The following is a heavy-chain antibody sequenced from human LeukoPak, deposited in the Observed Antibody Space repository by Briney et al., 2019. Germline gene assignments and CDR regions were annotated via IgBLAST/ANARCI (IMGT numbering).Heavy chain of an antibody. CDR1: GFTFSNYA. J-gene: IGHJ4*02. Sequence: GSSLRLSCAASGFTFSNYAMHWVRQAPGKGLEGVAVIWYDGSNKYYADSVKGRFTISRDNSENTLYLQMNSLRAEDTAVYYCARLFWVGYSGYLDYWGQGTLVTVSS. CDR2: IWYDGSNK. D-gene: IGHD5-12*01. V-gene: IGHV3-33*01. CDR3: ARLFWVGYSGYLDY.